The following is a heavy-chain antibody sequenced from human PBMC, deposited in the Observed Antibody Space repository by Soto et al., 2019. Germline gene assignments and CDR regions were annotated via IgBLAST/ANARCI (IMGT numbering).Heavy chain of an antibody. Sequence: QVQLVQSGAEVKKPGSSVRVSCKASGGINWVRQAPGHGLEWMGGFMPLFGTADYAQRFQGRVTITADEFTTTSYMELRSLRSEDTAVYYCAKRAYCGGDCFAFDVWGQGTSVTVSS. V-gene: IGHV1-69*01. J-gene: IGHJ3*01. CDR1: GG. CDR3: AKRAYCGGDCFAFDV. CDR2: FMPLFGTA. D-gene: IGHD2-21*02.